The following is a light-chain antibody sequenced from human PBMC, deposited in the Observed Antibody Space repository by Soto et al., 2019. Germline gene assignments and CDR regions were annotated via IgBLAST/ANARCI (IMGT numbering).Light chain of an antibody. J-gene: IGLJ3*02. Sequence: QLVLTQPPSVSGAPGQRVTISCTGSSSNIGAGYDVHWYQQLPGTAPKLLIYGNTNRPSGVPDRFSGSKSGTSASLAITGLQAEDEADYYCQSYDSSRRGVFGGGTKLTVL. CDR2: GNT. CDR1: SSNIGAGYD. CDR3: QSYDSSRRGV. V-gene: IGLV1-40*01.